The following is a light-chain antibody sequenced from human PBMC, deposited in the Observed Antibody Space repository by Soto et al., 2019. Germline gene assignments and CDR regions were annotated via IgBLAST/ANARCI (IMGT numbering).Light chain of an antibody. CDR2: GAS. CDR3: QQYDNLPLT. V-gene: IGKV3-15*01. Sequence: EIVMTQSPATLSVSPGERATLSCRASQSVSSNLAWYQQKSGQTPSLLIYGASTRATDIPPRFSGGGSGTEFTLTISSLQSEDFAVYYCQQYDNLPLTFGGGTKVEI. CDR1: QSVSSN. J-gene: IGKJ4*01.